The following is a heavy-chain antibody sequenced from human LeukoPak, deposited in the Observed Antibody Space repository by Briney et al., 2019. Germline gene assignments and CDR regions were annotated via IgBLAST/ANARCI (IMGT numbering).Heavy chain of an antibody. CDR1: GYSINSGYY. D-gene: IGHD3-10*01. CDR3: ARDRSYGSGSYYRWFDP. J-gene: IGHJ5*02. Sequence: SETVSLTCTVSGYSINSGYYWGWIRQPPGKGLEWIGGIYYSGSTYYNPSLKSRVTISVDTSKNQFSLKLSSVTAADTAVYYCARDRSYGSGSYYRWFDPWGQGTLVTVSS. CDR2: IYYSGST. V-gene: IGHV4-38-2*02.